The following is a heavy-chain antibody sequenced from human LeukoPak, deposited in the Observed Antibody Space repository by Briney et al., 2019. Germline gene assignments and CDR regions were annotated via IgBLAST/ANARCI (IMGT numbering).Heavy chain of an antibody. V-gene: IGHV4-34*01. CDR1: GGFLSGYY. J-gene: IGHJ5*02. Sequence: SETLSLTCAVYGGFLSGYYWSWIRQPPGKGLEWIGEINHSGSTNYNPSLKTRVTISVDTSKNQFSLKLSSVTAADTAVYYCARGQILFDPWGQGTLVTVSS. CDR2: INHSGST. CDR3: ARGQILFDP.